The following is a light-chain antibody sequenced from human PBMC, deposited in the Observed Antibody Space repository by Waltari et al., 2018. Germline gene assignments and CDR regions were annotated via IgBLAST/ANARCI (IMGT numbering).Light chain of an antibody. J-gene: IGKJ2*01. CDR2: ATS. CDR1: QTVLNSY. Sequence: EILLTQFPGPLSWSPGERATLSCRASQTVLNSYLAWYQQKPGQAPRLLLYATSTRAPGIPDRFSGSESGADFILTISRLEPEDFAVYFCQHYASSLYTFGQGTKLEIK. V-gene: IGKV3-20*01. CDR3: QHYASSLYT.